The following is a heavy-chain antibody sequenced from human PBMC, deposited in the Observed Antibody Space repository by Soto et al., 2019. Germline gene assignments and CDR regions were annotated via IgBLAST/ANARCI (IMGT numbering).Heavy chain of an antibody. D-gene: IGHD3-9*01. CDR3: TTDLTDILPWDV. CDR2: IKTKTDGSTT. J-gene: IGHJ6*02. Sequence: PGGSLRLSCAASGFTFNKAWMSWVRQAPGKGLEWVGLIKTKTDGSTTDYAAPVKGRFTISRDDSKNTLYLQMNSLKTEDTAVYYCTTDLTDILPWDVWGQGTTVTVSS. CDR1: GFTFNKAW. V-gene: IGHV3-15*01.